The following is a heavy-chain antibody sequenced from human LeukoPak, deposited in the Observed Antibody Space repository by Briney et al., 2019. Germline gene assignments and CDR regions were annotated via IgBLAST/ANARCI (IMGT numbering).Heavy chain of an antibody. CDR1: GFTFSNYA. Sequence: GGSLRLSCAPSGFTFSNYAMRWVRQAPGKGLEWVSLIIVSTGSTFYADSVKGRFTISRDNSKNTLYLQMNSLRAEDTAVYYCAKGGYDYVEIGYFDYWGQGTLVTVSS. CDR2: IIVSTGST. D-gene: IGHD5-12*01. CDR3: AKGGYDYVEIGYFDY. J-gene: IGHJ4*02. V-gene: IGHV3-23*01.